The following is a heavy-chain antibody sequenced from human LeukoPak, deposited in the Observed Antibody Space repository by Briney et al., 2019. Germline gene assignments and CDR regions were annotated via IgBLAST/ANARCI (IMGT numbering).Heavy chain of an antibody. CDR3: ARDEYLWSGYYPNQAFDY. Sequence: GGSLRLSCAASGFTFDDYAMHWVRQAPGKGLQWVSGISWNSGSIGYADSVKGRFTISRDNAKNSLYLQMNSLRAEDTAVYYCARDEYLWSGYYPNQAFDYWGQGTLVTVSS. CDR1: GFTFDDYA. D-gene: IGHD3-3*01. CDR2: ISWNSGSI. J-gene: IGHJ4*02. V-gene: IGHV3-9*01.